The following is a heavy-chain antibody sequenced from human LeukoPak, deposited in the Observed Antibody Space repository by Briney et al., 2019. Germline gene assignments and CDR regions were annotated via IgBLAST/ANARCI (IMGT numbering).Heavy chain of an antibody. CDR1: GYTFTSYG. CDR3: ARVRYSGYDQPPGDFDY. CDR2: ISAYNGNT. Sequence: ASVKVSCKASGYTFTSYGISWVRQAPGQGLEWMGWISAYNGNTNYAQKLQGRVTMTTDTSTSTAYMELRSLRSDDTAVYYCARVRYSGYDQPPGDFDYWGQGTLVTVSS. V-gene: IGHV1-18*01. J-gene: IGHJ4*02. D-gene: IGHD5-12*01.